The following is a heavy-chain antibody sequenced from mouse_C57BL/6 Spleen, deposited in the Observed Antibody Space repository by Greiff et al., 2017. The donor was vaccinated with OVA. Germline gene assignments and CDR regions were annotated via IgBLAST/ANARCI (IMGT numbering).Heavy chain of an antibody. V-gene: IGHV1-55*01. D-gene: IGHD1-1*01. CDR1: GFTFTSYS. CDR3: TRYGPCAMDD. CDR2: ICPGGGST. J-gene: IGHJ4*01. Sequence: VQLQQSGAELVKPGASVKLSCAASGFTFTSYSITWVRQTPGKRLEWVGDICPGGGSTNYNEKFKSQATLSVDTSSSTVYMQISSLTSEDSAVYYCTRYGPCAMDDWGQGTSVTVSS.